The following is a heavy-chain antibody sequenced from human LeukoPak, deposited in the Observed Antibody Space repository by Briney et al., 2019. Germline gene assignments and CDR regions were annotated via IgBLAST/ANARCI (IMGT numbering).Heavy chain of an antibody. D-gene: IGHD3-10*01. CDR1: GGSISSSSYY. CDR3: ARLSPSITMVRGRLGDY. J-gene: IGHJ4*02. CDR2: IYYSGST. V-gene: IGHV4-39*07. Sequence: PSETLSLTCTVSGGSISSSSYYWGWIRQPPGKGLEWIGSIYYSGSTYYNPSLKSRVTISVDTSKNQFSLKLSSVTAADTAVYYCARLSPSITMVRGRLGDYWGQGTLVTVSS.